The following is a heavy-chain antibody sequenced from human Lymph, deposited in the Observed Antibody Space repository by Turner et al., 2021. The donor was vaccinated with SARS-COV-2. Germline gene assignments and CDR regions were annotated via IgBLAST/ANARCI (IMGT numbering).Heavy chain of an antibody. CDR1: GYTLTELS. Sequence: QVQLVQSGAEVKKHGASVKVSCQVSGYTLTELSMHWVRQAPGKVLEWMGGFDPEDGKTIYAQKFQGRVTMTEDTSTDTAYMELSSLRSEDTAVYYCATDRSSGWPHYYYYTMDVWGQGTTVTVSS. J-gene: IGHJ6*02. D-gene: IGHD6-19*01. CDR3: ATDRSSGWPHYYYYTMDV. V-gene: IGHV1-24*01. CDR2: FDPEDGKT.